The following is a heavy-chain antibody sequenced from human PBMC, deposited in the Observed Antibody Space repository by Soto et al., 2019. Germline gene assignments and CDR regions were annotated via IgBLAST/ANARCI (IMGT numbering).Heavy chain of an antibody. CDR3: ARDSRGAAAFDI. CDR1: GFTFNGYE. CDR2: ISSGGSTT. D-gene: IGHD6-25*01. J-gene: IGHJ3*02. Sequence: GGSMRLSCAASGFTFNGYEINWGRQAPGKGLEWVSYISSGGSTTYYADSVNGRFTISRDNAKNSMHLQLDSLRIEDTAVYYCARDSRGAAAFDICGQGTMVTFSS. V-gene: IGHV3-48*03.